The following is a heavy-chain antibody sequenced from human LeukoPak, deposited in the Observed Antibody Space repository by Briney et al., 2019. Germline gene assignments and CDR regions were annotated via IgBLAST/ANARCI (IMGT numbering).Heavy chain of an antibody. Sequence: GGSLRLSCVASGFTLSSYAMSWVRQAPGKGLEWVSAISGSGGSTYYADSVKGRFTISRDNSKNTLYLQMNSLRAEDTAMYYCVRDGREWEVPFDYWGQGTLVTVSS. V-gene: IGHV3-23*01. D-gene: IGHD1-26*01. CDR1: GFTLSSYA. CDR2: ISGSGGST. CDR3: VRDGREWEVPFDY. J-gene: IGHJ4*02.